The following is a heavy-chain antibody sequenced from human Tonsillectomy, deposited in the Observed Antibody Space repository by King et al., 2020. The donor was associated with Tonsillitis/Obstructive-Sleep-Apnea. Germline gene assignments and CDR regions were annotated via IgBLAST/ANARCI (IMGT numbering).Heavy chain of an antibody. CDR1: GFTFCNAW. CDR3: TTDLAPAPYSSGWPFDY. Sequence: VQLVESGGGLVKPGGSLRLSCAASGFTFCNAWMSWVRHAPGKGVDWGGHMKNKTDGGTTDYAAPVKRRFTVSRDDSKNTMFLQMNILKTEDTAVYYCTTDLAPAPYSSGWPFDYWGQGTLVTVSS. V-gene: IGHV3-15*01. CDR2: MKNKTDGGTT. D-gene: IGHD6-19*01. J-gene: IGHJ4*02.